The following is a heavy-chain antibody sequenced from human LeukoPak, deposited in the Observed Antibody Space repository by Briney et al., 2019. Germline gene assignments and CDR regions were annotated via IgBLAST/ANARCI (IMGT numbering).Heavy chain of an antibody. CDR2: IKSKTDGGTT. J-gene: IGHJ4*02. V-gene: IGHV3-15*01. CDR1: GFTFSNAR. Sequence: PGGSLRLSCAASGFTFSNARMSWVRQAPGKGLEWVGRIKSKTDGGTTDYAAPVKGRFTISRDDSKNTLYLQMNSLKTEDTAVYYCTTDYFPITMIVVVTHAWGQGTLVTVSS. CDR3: TTDYFPITMIVVVTHA. D-gene: IGHD3-22*01.